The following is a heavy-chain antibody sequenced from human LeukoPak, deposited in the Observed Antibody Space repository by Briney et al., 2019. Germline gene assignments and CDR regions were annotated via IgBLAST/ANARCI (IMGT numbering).Heavy chain of an antibody. CDR1: GGSISSYY. J-gene: IGHJ4*02. V-gene: IGHV4-59*08. D-gene: IGHD2-15*01. Sequence: PSETLSLTCTVSGGSISSYYWSWIRQPPGKGLEWIGYIYYSGSTNYNPSLKSRVTISVDTSKNQFSLKLSSVTAADTAVYYCARYCSGGSCFGDWGQGTLVTVSS. CDR3: ARYCSGGSCFGD. CDR2: IYYSGST.